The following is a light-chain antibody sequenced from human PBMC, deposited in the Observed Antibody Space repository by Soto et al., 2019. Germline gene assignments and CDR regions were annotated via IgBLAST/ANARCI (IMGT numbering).Light chain of an antibody. CDR2: EVS. J-gene: IGLJ2*01. CDR3: SSFTTTSTVL. CDR1: SSNIGGYNY. Sequence: QSALTQPASVSGSLGQSITISCTGTSSNIGGYNYVSWYQQHPGKAPKVVIFEVSKRPSGVSNRFSGSKSGNMASLTISGLQAEDEGDYYCSSFTTTSTVLLGGGTKLTVL. V-gene: IGLV2-14*01.